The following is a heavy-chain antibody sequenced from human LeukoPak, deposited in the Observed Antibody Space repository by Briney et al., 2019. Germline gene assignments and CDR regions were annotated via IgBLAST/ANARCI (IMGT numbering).Heavy chain of an antibody. CDR2: IYHSGST. Sequence: SETLSLTCAVSGGSISSSNWWSWVRQPPGKGLEWIGEIYHSGSTNYNPSLKSRVTISVDKSKNQFSLKLSSVTAADTAVYYCASLGIVAAGDFDYWGQGTLVTVSS. D-gene: IGHD6-13*01. V-gene: IGHV4-4*02. CDR1: GGSISSSNW. J-gene: IGHJ4*02. CDR3: ASLGIVAAGDFDY.